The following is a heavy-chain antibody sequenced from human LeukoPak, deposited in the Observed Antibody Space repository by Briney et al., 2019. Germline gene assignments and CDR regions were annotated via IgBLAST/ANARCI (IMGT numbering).Heavy chain of an antibody. D-gene: IGHD5-18*01. V-gene: IGHV3-9*03. Sequence: GRSLRLSCAASGFTFDDYAMHWVRQAPGKGLEWVSGISWNSGSIGYANSVKGRFTISRDNAKNSLYLQMNSLRAEDMALYYCAKGRGGYSYYYYMDVWGKGTTVTVSS. CDR2: ISWNSGSI. CDR1: GFTFDDYA. CDR3: AKGRGGYSYYYYMDV. J-gene: IGHJ6*03.